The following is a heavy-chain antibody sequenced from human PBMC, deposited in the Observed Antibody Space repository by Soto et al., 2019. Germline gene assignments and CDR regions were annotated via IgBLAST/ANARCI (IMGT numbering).Heavy chain of an antibody. J-gene: IGHJ6*02. V-gene: IGHV4-30-2*01. Sequence: QLQLQESGSGLVKPSQTLSLTCAVSGGSISSGGYSWSWIRQPPGKGLEWIGYIYHSGSTYYNPSLKSRVTLSVDRSKNQFSLKLSSVTAADTAVYYCARGIGSYGPDGGMDVWGQGTTVTVSS. CDR2: IYHSGST. D-gene: IGHD5-18*01. CDR1: GGSISSGGYS. CDR3: ARGIGSYGPDGGMDV.